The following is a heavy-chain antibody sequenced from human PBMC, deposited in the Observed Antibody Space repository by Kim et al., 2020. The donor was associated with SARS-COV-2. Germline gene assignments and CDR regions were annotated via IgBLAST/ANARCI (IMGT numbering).Heavy chain of an antibody. D-gene: IGHD5-12*01. J-gene: IGHJ4*02. CDR3: AKDRAEMATIVPDLCDY. Sequence: VKGRFTIPRDNSKNTLYLQMNSLRAEDTAVYYCAKDRAEMATIVPDLCDYWGQGTLVTVSS. V-gene: IGHV3-33*06.